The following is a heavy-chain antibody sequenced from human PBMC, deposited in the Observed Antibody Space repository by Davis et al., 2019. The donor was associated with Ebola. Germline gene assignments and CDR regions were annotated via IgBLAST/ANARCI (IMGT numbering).Heavy chain of an antibody. CDR2: ISGSGGST. J-gene: IGHJ6*02. D-gene: IGHD6-6*01. CDR1: GFTFSSYA. CDR3: AREIAARGGVDGMDV. V-gene: IGHV3-23*01. Sequence: GESLKISCAASGFTFSSYAMSWVRQAPGKGLEWVSAISGSGGSTYYADSVKGRFIISRDNSRNTLFLQMNSLRAEDTAVYYCAREIAARGGVDGMDVWGQGTTVTVSS.